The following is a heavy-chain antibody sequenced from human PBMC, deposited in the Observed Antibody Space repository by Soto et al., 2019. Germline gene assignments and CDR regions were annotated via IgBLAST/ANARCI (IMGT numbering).Heavy chain of an antibody. D-gene: IGHD3-9*01. CDR3: ARGSWYYDILTGYSPFDY. Sequence: GGSLRLSCAASGFTFSSYGMHWVRQAPGKGLEWVEVIWYDGSNKYYADSVKGRFTISRDNSKNTLYLQMNSLRAEDTAVYYCARGSWYYDILTGYSPFDYWGQGTLVTVSS. V-gene: IGHV3-33*01. CDR2: IWYDGSNK. CDR1: GFTFSSYG. J-gene: IGHJ4*02.